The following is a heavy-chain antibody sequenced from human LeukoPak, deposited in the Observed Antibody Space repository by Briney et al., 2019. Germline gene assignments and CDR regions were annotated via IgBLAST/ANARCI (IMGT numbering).Heavy chain of an antibody. V-gene: IGHV1-69*05. CDR3: ARTIFGVVIPTENWFDP. Sequence: ASVKVSCKASGGTFSSYAISWVRQAPGQGLEWMRGIIPIFGTANYAQKFQGRVTITTDDSTSTAYMELSSLRSEDTAVYYCARTIFGVVIPTENWFDPWGQGTLVTVSS. CDR2: IIPIFGTA. CDR1: GGTFSSYA. D-gene: IGHD3-3*01. J-gene: IGHJ5*02.